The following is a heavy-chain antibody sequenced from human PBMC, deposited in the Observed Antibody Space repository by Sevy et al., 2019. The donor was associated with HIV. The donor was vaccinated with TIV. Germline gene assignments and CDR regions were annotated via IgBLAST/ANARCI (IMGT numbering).Heavy chain of an antibody. Sequence: GGSLRLSCAGSGFTFTSYWMSWVRQAPGKGLEWVANIKEDGVETNYVDSVRGRVTISRDNGKKSVYLQMNSLRAEDTAVYYCAIENRRWPQYQYHGMDVWGQGTTVTVSS. J-gene: IGHJ6*02. CDR3: AIENRRWPQYQYHGMDV. CDR1: GFTFTSYW. D-gene: IGHD2-15*01. V-gene: IGHV3-7*01. CDR2: IKEDGVET.